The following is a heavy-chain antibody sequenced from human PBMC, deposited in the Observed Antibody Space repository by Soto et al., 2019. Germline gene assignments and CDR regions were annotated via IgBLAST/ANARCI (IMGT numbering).Heavy chain of an antibody. Sequence: SETLSLTCAVSGGSISSSSYYWGWIRQPPGKGLEWIGSIYYSGSTYYNPSLKSRVTISVDKSKNQFSLTLSSVTAADTAVYYCARVSYDAFDIWGQGTMVTVSS. CDR2: IYYSGST. V-gene: IGHV4-39*07. CDR1: GGSISSSSYY. J-gene: IGHJ3*02. CDR3: ARVSYDAFDI. D-gene: IGHD6-6*01.